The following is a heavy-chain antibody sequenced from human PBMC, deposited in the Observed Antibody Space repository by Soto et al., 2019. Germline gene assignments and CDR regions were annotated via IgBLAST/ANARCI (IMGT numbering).Heavy chain of an antibody. CDR2: INSGRTYI. J-gene: IGHJ6*04. V-gene: IGHV3-21*01. CDR1: GFTFIDYI. CDR3: ARDDVLCDGGRCYGIPLDV. D-gene: IGHD2-15*01. Sequence: GGSLRLSCAASGFTFIDYIMSWVRQAPWKGLEWVSSINSGRTYIDYADSVKGRFTISRDNSKNTLYLQMNSLRAEDTAVYYCARDDVLCDGGRCYGIPLDVWGKGTTVTVSS.